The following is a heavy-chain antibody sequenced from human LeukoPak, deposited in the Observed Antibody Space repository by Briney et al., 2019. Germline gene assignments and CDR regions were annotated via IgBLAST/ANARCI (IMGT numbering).Heavy chain of an antibody. CDR3: ARHGRDSSGYEYKIFDY. J-gene: IGHJ4*02. Sequence: GGSLRLSCAASGFTFSNYSMNWVRQAPGKGLEWVSYISSSSTIYYADSVKGRFTISRDNAKNSLYLQMNSLRAEDTAVYYCARHGRDSSGYEYKIFDYWGQGTLVTVSS. V-gene: IGHV3-48*01. CDR1: GFTFSNYS. D-gene: IGHD3-22*01. CDR2: ISSSSTI.